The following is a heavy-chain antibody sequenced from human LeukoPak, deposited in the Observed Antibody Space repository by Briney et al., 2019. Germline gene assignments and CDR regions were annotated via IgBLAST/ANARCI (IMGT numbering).Heavy chain of an antibody. CDR3: AAGNPTEYFQH. J-gene: IGHJ1*01. CDR2: ISSTSSHI. CDR1: GFTFSSYG. Sequence: GRSLRLSCAASGFTFSSYGMHWVRQAPGKGLEWVSSISSTSSHIYYADSVKGRFTISRDNAKKSLYLQMNSLRAEDTAVYYCAAGNPTEYFQHWGQGTLVTVSS. V-gene: IGHV3-21*01. D-gene: IGHD4-23*01.